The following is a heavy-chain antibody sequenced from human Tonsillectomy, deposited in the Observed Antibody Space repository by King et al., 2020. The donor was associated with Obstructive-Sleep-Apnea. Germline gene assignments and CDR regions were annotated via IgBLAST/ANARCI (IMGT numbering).Heavy chain of an antibody. J-gene: IGHJ4*02. CDR1: GFTFRRYA. D-gene: IGHD3-9*01. Sequence: VQLVESGGGLVQPGGSLRLSCAGSGFTFRRYAMSWFRQAPGKGLEWVSGISGSGGGTYYAVSVKGRLTISRDNSKNTLYLQMNSLRAEDTAVYYCAKDIINYDSLTGPVDYWGQGTLVTVSS. V-gene: IGHV3-23*04. CDR3: AKDIINYDSLTGPVDY. CDR2: ISGSGGGT.